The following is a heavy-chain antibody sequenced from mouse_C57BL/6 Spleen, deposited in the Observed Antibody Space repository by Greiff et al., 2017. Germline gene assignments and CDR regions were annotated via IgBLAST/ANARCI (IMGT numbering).Heavy chain of an antibody. D-gene: IGHD2-2*01. J-gene: IGHJ4*01. CDR1: GYTFTSYG. Sequence: QVQLQQSGAELARPGASVKLSCKASGYTFTSYGISWVKQRTGQGLEWIGEIYPRSGNTYYNEKFKGKATLTADKSSSTAYMVLRSLTSEDSAVYYCARRNNYGYDGYAMDYWGQGTSVTVSS. CDR2: IYPRSGNT. CDR3: ARRNNYGYDGYAMDY. V-gene: IGHV1-81*01.